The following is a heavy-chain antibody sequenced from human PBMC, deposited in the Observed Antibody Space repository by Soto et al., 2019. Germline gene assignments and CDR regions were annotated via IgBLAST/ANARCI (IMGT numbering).Heavy chain of an antibody. Sequence: ASVKVSCKASGYTFTSYYMHWVRQAPRQGLEWMGIINPSGGSTSYAQKFQGRVTMTRDTSTSTVYMELSSLRSEDTAVYYCARDGNAVSSSYYYYYGMDVWGQGTTVTVSS. CDR2: INPSGGST. J-gene: IGHJ6*02. V-gene: IGHV1-46*01. CDR3: ARDGNAVSSSYYYYYGMDV. D-gene: IGHD6-19*01. CDR1: GYTFTSYY.